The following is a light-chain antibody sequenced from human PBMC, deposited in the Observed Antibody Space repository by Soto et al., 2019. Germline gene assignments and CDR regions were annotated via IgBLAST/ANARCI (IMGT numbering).Light chain of an antibody. CDR1: QGINRF. Sequence: DIPLTQSPSFLSASVGDRVTITCRASQGINRFLAWYQQKPGEDPKLLIYAASTLQSGVPSRFSGSGSGTEFTLTISSLQPEDFATYYCQQLKSNLITFGQGTRLEIK. CDR3: QQLKSNLIT. V-gene: IGKV1-9*01. CDR2: AAS. J-gene: IGKJ5*01.